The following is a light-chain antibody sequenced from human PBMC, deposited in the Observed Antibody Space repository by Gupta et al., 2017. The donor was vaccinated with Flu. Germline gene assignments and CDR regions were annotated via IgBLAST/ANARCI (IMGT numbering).Light chain of an antibody. CDR2: QDD. CDR3: QTWDSSSSSYA. Sequence: SYDLTQPTSVSVLPGQTAPITCSGDKLGDKNVCWYQQKSGQPPVVVIYQDDRRPAGIPERFSGSYSGDTATLTIGGTQATDEADYYCQTWDSSSSSYAFGPGTTVTVL. V-gene: IGLV3-1*01. J-gene: IGLJ1*01. CDR1: KLGDKN.